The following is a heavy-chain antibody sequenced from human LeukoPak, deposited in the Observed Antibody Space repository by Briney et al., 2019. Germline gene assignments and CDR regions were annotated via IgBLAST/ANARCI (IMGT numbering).Heavy chain of an antibody. Sequence: GASAKVSCKASGGTFSSYAISWVRQAPGQGLEWMGGIIPIFGTANYAQKFQGRVTITADESTSTAYMELSSLRSEDTAVYYCARIYPQYYYDSSGLGAFDIWGQGTMVTVSS. CDR2: IIPIFGTA. D-gene: IGHD3-22*01. J-gene: IGHJ3*02. V-gene: IGHV1-69*13. CDR3: ARIYPQYYYDSSGLGAFDI. CDR1: GGTFSSYA.